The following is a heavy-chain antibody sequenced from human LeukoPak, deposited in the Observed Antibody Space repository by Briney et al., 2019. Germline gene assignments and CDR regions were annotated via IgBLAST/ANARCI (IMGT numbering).Heavy chain of an antibody. CDR2: ISGSGGST. CDR1: GFTFSSYA. CDR3: ARDRGDGYTGGYYFDY. Sequence: GGSLRLSCAASGFTFSSYAMSWIRQTPGKGLEWVSTISGSGGSTYCADSVKGRFTISRDNSKNTLYLQMNSLRAEDTAVYYCARDRGDGYTGGYYFDYWGQGTLVTVSS. V-gene: IGHV3-23*01. J-gene: IGHJ4*02. D-gene: IGHD5-24*01.